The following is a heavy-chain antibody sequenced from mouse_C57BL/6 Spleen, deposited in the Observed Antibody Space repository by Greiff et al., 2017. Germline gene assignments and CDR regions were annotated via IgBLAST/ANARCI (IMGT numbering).Heavy chain of an antibody. CDR2: IDPSDSYT. J-gene: IGHJ1*03. CDR1: GYTFTSYW. V-gene: IGHV1-69*01. Sequence: QVQLQQPGAELVMPGASVKLSCKASGYTFTSYWMHWVKQRPGQGLEWIGEIDPSDSYTNYNQKFKGKSTLTVDKSSSTAYMQLSSLTSEDAAVYDCARDYGMSYWYFDVWGTGTTVTVSS. CDR3: ARDYGMSYWYFDV. D-gene: IGHD1-1*01.